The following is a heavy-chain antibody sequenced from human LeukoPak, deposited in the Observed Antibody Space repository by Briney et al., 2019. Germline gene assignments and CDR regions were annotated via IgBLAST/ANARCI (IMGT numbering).Heavy chain of an antibody. CDR3: VRGGGTAHFDY. CDR1: GYTFTSYN. Sequence: GASVKVSCKASGYTFTSYNIHWVRQAPGQGLEWMGWINPPSGGTNYAQKFQGRVTMTGDTSISTAYMELSSLTSDDTAVYFCVRGGGTAHFDYWGQGTLVTVSS. CDR2: INPPSGGT. V-gene: IGHV1-2*02. J-gene: IGHJ4*02. D-gene: IGHD1-26*01.